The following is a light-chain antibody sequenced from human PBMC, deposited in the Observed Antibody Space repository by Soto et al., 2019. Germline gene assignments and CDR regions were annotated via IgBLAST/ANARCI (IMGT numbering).Light chain of an antibody. CDR2: AAS. J-gene: IGKJ4*01. V-gene: IGKV1-9*01. CDR3: QQRGSYRGLT. CDR1: QGISSY. Sequence: DIQLTQSPSFLSASVGDRVTITCRASQGISSYLAWYQQKPGKAPKLLIYAASTLQSGVPSRFSGSGSGTEFTLTISSLQPEDFATYYCQQRGSYRGLTFGGGTKVEIK.